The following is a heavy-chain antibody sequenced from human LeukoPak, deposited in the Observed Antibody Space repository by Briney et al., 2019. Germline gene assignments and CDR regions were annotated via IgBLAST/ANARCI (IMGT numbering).Heavy chain of an antibody. CDR2: IYSGGST. J-gene: IGHJ4*02. CDR1: GFTVSSNY. D-gene: IGHD3-10*01. CDR3: ARARRGVDPFDY. Sequence: PGGSLRLSCAASGFTVSSNYMSWVRQAPGKGLEWVSVIYSGGSTYYADSVKGRFTISRDNSKNTLYLQMNSLRAEDTAVYYCARARRGVDPFDYWGQGTLVTVSS. V-gene: IGHV3-53*01.